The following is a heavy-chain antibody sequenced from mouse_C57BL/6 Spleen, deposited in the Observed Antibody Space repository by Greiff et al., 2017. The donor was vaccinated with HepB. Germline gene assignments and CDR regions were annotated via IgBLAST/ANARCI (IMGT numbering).Heavy chain of an antibody. CDR1: GFTFSDYG. Sequence: EVQRVESGGGLVKPGGSLKLSCAASGFTFSDYGMHWVRQAPEKGLEWVAYISSGSSTIYYADTVKGRFTISRDNAKNTLFLQMTSLRSEDTAMYYCARPLYGSSYYAMDYWGQGTSVTVSS. CDR3: ARPLYGSSYYAMDY. CDR2: ISSGSSTI. V-gene: IGHV5-17*01. J-gene: IGHJ4*01. D-gene: IGHD1-1*01.